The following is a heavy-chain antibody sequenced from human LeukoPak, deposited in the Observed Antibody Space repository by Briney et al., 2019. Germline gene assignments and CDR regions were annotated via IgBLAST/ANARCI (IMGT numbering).Heavy chain of an antibody. CDR2: ISSSSSYI. J-gene: IGHJ4*02. Sequence: PGGSLRLSCAASGFTFSSYSMNWVRQAPGKGLEWVSSISSSSSYIYYADSVKGRFTISRDNAKNSLYLQMNSLRAEDTAVYYCARGRIVGATMFDYWGQGTLVTVSS. CDR1: GFTFSSYS. CDR3: ARGRIVGATMFDY. D-gene: IGHD1-26*01. V-gene: IGHV3-21*01.